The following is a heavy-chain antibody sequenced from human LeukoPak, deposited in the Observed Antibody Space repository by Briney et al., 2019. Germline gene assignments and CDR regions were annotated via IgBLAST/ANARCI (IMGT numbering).Heavy chain of an antibody. CDR3: ARHFSSIWFNTHSDL. CDR1: GGSINSHY. D-gene: IGHD6-13*01. J-gene: IGHJ2*01. Sequence: SETLSLTCTVSGGSINSHYWSWIRQPPGKGLEWIAYIYYSGSTNYNPSLQSRVSISLDTSKNQFSLKLSSVTAADTAMYYCARHFSSIWFNTHSDLWGRGTLVTVSS. CDR2: IYYSGST. V-gene: IGHV4-59*11.